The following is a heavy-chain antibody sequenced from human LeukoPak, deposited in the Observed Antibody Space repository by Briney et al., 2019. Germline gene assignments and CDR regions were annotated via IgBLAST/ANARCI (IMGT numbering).Heavy chain of an antibody. CDR1: GFTVSSYG. J-gene: IGHJ3*01. Sequence: GGSLGLSCAASGFTVSSYGMTWVRLAPGKGLEWVSAFSATDGSAQYAESVKGRFTISRDNSKNSLYLQMNSLRDEDTAVYYCAKARIAAAGTGAFDVWGQGTMVTVSS. D-gene: IGHD6-13*01. V-gene: IGHV3-23*01. CDR2: FSATDGSA. CDR3: AKARIAAAGTGAFDV.